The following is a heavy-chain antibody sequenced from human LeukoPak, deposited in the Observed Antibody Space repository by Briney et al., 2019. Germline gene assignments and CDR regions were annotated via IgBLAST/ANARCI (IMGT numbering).Heavy chain of an antibody. CDR3: AKDGGLWVSAHWGDS. CDR2: ITTSDGNT. D-gene: IGHD7-27*01. CDR1: GFTFSSYT. J-gene: IGHJ4*02. V-gene: IGHV3-23*01. Sequence: GGSLRLSCAASGFTFSSYTMSWVRQAPGKGLEWVSTITTSDGNTYYADSVKGRFTVSRDNSKNTLFLQTNSLRAEDTAVYYCAKDGGLWVSAHWGDSWGRGTLVTVSS.